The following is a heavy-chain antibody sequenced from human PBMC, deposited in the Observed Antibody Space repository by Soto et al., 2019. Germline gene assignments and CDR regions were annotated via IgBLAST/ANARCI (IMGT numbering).Heavy chain of an antibody. Sequence: GGSLRLSCAASGFTFSSYAMSWVRQAPGKGLEWVSAISGSGGSTYYADSVKGRFTISRDNSKNTLYLQMNSLRAEDTAVYYCAKKGSGYSGYDYRIREKYYYYYMDVWGKGTTVTVSS. V-gene: IGHV3-23*01. D-gene: IGHD5-12*01. CDR3: AKKGSGYSGYDYRIREKYYYYYMDV. CDR2: ISGSGGST. CDR1: GFTFSSYA. J-gene: IGHJ6*03.